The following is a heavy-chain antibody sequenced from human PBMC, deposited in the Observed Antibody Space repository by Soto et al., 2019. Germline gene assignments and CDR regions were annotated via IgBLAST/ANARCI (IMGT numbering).Heavy chain of an antibody. V-gene: IGHV1-46*01. Sequence: ASVKVSCKASGYTFTSYYMHWVRQAPGQGLEWMGIINPSGGSTSYAQKFQGRVTMTRDTSTSTVYMELSSLRSEDTAVYYCAREGGRDGYNLWPFYGYWGQGTLVTVSS. CDR1: GYTFTSYY. J-gene: IGHJ4*02. CDR3: AREGGRDGYNLWPFYGY. D-gene: IGHD5-12*01. CDR2: INPSGGST.